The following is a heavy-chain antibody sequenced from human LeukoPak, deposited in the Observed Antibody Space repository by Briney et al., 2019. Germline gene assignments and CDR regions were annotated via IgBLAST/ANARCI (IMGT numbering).Heavy chain of an antibody. V-gene: IGHV4-59*12. CDR3: ASGYSYDLFDY. D-gene: IGHD5-18*01. CDR2: IYYSGRT. CDR1: GGSISSYY. J-gene: IGHJ4*02. Sequence: PSETLSLTCSVSGGSISSYYWSWIRQPPGKGLEWIGYIYYSGRTNYNPSLKSRVTISVDTSKNQFSLTLSSVTAADTAVFYCASGYSYDLFDYWGQGTLVTVSS.